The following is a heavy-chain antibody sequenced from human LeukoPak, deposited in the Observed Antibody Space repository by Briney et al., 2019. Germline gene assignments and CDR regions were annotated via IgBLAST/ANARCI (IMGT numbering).Heavy chain of an antibody. V-gene: IGHV4-59*01. CDR1: GGSISSYY. CDR2: IYYSGST. D-gene: IGHD6-13*01. J-gene: IGHJ5*02. Sequence: SETLSLTCTVSGGSISSYYWSWIRQPPGKGLEWIGYIYYSGSTNYNPSLRSRVTISVDTSKNQFSLKLSSMTAADTAVYYCARVPYSSSWYGYGWFDPWGQGTLVTVSS. CDR3: ARVPYSSSWYGYGWFDP.